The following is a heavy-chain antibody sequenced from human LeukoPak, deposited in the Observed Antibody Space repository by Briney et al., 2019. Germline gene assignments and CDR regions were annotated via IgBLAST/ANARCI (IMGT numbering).Heavy chain of an antibody. V-gene: IGHV3-48*01. CDR3: ARVMVAGYDY. CDR2: ISSSSSTI. D-gene: IGHD2-8*01. CDR1: GFTFSSYS. J-gene: IGHJ4*02. Sequence: GGSLRLSCAASGFTFSSYSMNWVRQAPGKGLEWVSYISSSSSTIYYADSVKGRFTISRDNAKNSLYLQMNSLRAEDTAVYYCARVMVAGYDYWGQGTLVTVSS.